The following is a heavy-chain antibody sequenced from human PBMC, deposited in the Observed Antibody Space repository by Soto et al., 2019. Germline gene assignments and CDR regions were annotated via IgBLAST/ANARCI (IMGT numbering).Heavy chain of an antibody. CDR3: ARGQRTATDDYYYYYGMDV. CDR2: ISSSSSYI. V-gene: IGHV3-21*01. CDR1: GFTFSSYS. D-gene: IGHD4-17*01. J-gene: IGHJ6*02. Sequence: PGGSLRLSCAASGFTFSSYSMNWVRQAPGKGLEWVSSISSSSSYIYYADSVKGRFTISRDNAKNSLYLQMNSLRAEDTAVYYCARGQRTATDDYYYYYGMDVWGQGTTVTVSS.